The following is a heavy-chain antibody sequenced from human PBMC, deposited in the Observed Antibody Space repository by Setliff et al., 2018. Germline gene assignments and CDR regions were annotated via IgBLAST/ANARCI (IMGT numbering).Heavy chain of an antibody. CDR1: SGSISSDY. CDR3: ARGNYAYWYFDL. Sequence: SETLSLTCVVSSGSISSDYWGWIRQPAGKGLEWIGRLSPSGNTNYSPSLKSRVTMSLDTSKNYFSLKLKSVTAADTAIYFCARGNYAYWYFDLWGRGTLVTVSS. V-gene: IGHV4-4*07. J-gene: IGHJ2*01. CDR2: LSPSGNT. D-gene: IGHD1-7*01.